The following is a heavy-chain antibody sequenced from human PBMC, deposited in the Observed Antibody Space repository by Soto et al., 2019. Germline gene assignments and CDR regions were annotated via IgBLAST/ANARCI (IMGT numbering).Heavy chain of an antibody. J-gene: IGHJ4*02. V-gene: IGHV1-69*13. CDR2: IVPIFGTG. CDR1: GGTFGSDP. Sequence: SVKVSCKASGGTFGSDPISWVRQAPRQGLEWMGGIVPIFGTGKYAQVFQDRVSITADESTSTVYMELSSLRSDDTAVYYCAREGFSGAYYGCWGQGTPVTVSS. CDR3: AREGFSGAYYGC. D-gene: IGHD1-26*01.